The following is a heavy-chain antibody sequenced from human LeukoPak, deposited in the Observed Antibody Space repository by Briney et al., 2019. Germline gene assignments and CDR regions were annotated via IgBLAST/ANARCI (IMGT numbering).Heavy chain of an antibody. D-gene: IGHD5-18*01. CDR2: IYSGGNT. CDR3: ARHTAMVTDYYFDY. Sequence: GGSLRLSCAASGFTVSSNYMTWVRQAPGKGLEWVSLIYSGGNTHYAGSVRGRFTISRDNSKNTLFLQMNSLRAEDTAVYYCARHTAMVTDYYFDYWGQGTLVTVSS. CDR1: GFTVSSNY. J-gene: IGHJ4*02. V-gene: IGHV3-53*01.